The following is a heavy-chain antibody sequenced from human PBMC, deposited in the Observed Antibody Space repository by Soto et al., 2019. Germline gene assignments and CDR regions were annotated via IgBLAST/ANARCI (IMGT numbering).Heavy chain of an antibody. Sequence: SETLSLTCTVSGGSISSSYWSWIRQPPGKGLEWIGYISDSGHSNYNPSLKSRVSISVDTSKNEFSLRLSSVTAADTAVYFCARVVGATALVDSWGQGTLVTVSS. D-gene: IGHD1-26*01. J-gene: IGHJ4*02. CDR1: GGSISSSY. CDR2: ISDSGHS. V-gene: IGHV4-59*01. CDR3: ARVVGATALVDS.